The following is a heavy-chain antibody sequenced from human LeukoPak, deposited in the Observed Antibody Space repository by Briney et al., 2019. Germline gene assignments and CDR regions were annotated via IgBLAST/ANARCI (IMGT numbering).Heavy chain of an antibody. V-gene: IGHV3-23*01. J-gene: IGHJ5*02. CDR3: ANDGWFDP. CDR1: GYTFSSYA. Sequence: PGVSLRLSCAASGYTFSSYAMSWVRRAPGKGLERVSAISGSGGSTYYADSVKGRFTISRDNSKNTLYLQMNSLRAEDTVAYYCANDGWFDPSGQGTLVTVSS. CDR2: ISGSGGST.